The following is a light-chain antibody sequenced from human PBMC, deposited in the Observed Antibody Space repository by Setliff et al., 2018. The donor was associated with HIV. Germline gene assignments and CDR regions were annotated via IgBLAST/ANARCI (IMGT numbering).Light chain of an antibody. CDR1: QTISSS. CDR2: SAS. J-gene: IGKJ4*01. Sequence: DIQMTQSTSSLSASIGDRVTITCRASQTISSSLNWYQQKPGKAPKLLIYSASSLQSGVPSRFSGSGSGTDFTLTINSLQPEDSATYSCQQSFSTPTFGGGTKV. CDR3: QQSFSTPT. V-gene: IGKV1-39*01.